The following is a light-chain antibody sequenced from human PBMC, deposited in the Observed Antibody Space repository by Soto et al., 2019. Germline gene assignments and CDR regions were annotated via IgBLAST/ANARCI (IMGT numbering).Light chain of an antibody. CDR3: QQRSGWST. V-gene: IGKV3-11*01. CDR1: QTISRY. J-gene: IGKJ2*01. CDR2: DTS. Sequence: IVLTQSPVTLSLSPGESATLSCRASQTISRYLAWYQQRPGQAPRLLIYDTSNRAAGVSARFSGSGSGTDFTLTISSLEPEDFAGYYCQQRSGWSTFGQGTKLEIK.